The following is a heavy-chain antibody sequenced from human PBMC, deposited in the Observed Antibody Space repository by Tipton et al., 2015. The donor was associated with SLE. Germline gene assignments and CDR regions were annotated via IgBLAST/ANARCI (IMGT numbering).Heavy chain of an antibody. CDR1: GYTFTSYG. J-gene: IGHJ6*02. V-gene: IGHV1-18*01. CDR3: ARVGYCSSTSCFYGMDV. D-gene: IGHD2-2*01. Sequence: QSGAEVKKPGASVKVSCKASGYTFTSYGISWVRQAPGQGLEWMGWISAYNGNTNYAQKLQGRVTMTTDTSTSTAYMELTSLRSEDTAVYYCARVGYCSSTSCFYGMDVWGQGTTVTVSS. CDR2: ISAYNGNT.